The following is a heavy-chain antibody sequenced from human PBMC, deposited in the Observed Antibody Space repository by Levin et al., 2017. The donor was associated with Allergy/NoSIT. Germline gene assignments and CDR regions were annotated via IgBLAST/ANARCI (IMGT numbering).Heavy chain of an antibody. J-gene: IGHJ5*02. V-gene: IGHV4-34*01. CDR2: INHSGST. CDR1: GGSFSGYY. Sequence: SCAVYGGSFSGYYWSWIRQPPGKGLEWIGEINHSGSTYYNPSLKSRVTISVDTSKNQFSLKLSSVTAADTAVYYCARHRMIHSSGWYYSTWFDPWGQGTLVTVSS. CDR3: ARHRMIHSSGWYYSTWFDP. D-gene: IGHD6-19*01.